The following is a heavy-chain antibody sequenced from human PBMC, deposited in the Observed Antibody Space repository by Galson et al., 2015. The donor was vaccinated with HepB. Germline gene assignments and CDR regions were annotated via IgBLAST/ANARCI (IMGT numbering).Heavy chain of an antibody. CDR1: GYTFTGYY. V-gene: IGHV7-4-1*02. CDR2: INANTGNP. J-gene: IGHJ3*02. CDR3: ARHGTNWNDPRSAFDI. D-gene: IGHD1-1*01. Sequence: SVKVSCKASGYTFTGYYMHWVRKAPGQGLEWMGWINANTGNPTYAQGFTGRFVFSLDTSVSTAYLQISSLKAEDTAVYYCARHGTNWNDPRSAFDIWGQGTMVTVSS.